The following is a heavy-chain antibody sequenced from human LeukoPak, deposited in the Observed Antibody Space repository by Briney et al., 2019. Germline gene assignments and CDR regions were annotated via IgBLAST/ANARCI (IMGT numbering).Heavy chain of an antibody. D-gene: IGHD3-22*01. CDR1: GFTFSDYY. CDR2: ISSSGSTI. Sequence: GGSLRLSCAASGFTFSDYYMSWIRQAPGKGLEWVSYISSSGSTIYYADSVKGRFTISRDNAKNPLYLQMNSLRAEDTAVYYCARASKRSYDSSGYYYNYYYGMDVWGQGTTVTVSS. CDR3: ARASKRSYDSSGYYYNYYYGMDV. J-gene: IGHJ6*02. V-gene: IGHV3-11*01.